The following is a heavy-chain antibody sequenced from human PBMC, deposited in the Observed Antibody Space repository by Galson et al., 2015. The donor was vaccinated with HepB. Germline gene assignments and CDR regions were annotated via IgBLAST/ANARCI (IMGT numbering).Heavy chain of an antibody. V-gene: IGHV5-10-1*01. J-gene: IGHJ3*01. CDR2: IGPSDSFT. CDR1: GYSFINCW. Sequence: QSGAEVKKPGESLRISCQGSGYSFINCWITWVRQRPGQGLEWMGMIGPSDSFTRYSPSFQGHVTIPTDKSISTAYLQWRSLKASDTAIYYCARHKRLQLSTIDAFDFWGQGTMVTVSS. D-gene: IGHD4-11*01. CDR3: ARHKRLQLSTIDAFDF.